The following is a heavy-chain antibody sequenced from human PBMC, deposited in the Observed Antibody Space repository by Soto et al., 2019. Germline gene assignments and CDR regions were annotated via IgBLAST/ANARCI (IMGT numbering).Heavy chain of an antibody. CDR1: GFTFSSHA. Sequence: GGSLRLSCSASGFTFSSHAMTWVRQAPGKGLEWVSSIGTSGGSTYLADSVKGRFTISRDNSKNTLYLQMISLRAEDTAIYYCAKTKGIGYFYFYGMDVWGQGTTVTVSS. CDR2: IGTSGGST. J-gene: IGHJ6*02. CDR3: AKTKGIGYFYFYGMDV. V-gene: IGHV3-23*01. D-gene: IGHD6-13*01.